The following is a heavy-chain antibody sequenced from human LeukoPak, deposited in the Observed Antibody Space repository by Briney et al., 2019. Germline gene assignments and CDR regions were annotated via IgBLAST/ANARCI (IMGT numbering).Heavy chain of an antibody. D-gene: IGHD1-1*01. J-gene: IGHJ4*02. CDR1: EYTFTSYY. CDR2: INPSGGST. CDR3: AREEGGTRSIDY. Sequence: ASVKVSCKASEYTFTSYYMHWVRQAPGQGLEWMGIINPSGGSTSYAQKFQGRVTMTRDTSTGTVYMELSSLRSEDTAVYYCAREEGGTRSIDYWGQGTLVTVSS. V-gene: IGHV1-46*01.